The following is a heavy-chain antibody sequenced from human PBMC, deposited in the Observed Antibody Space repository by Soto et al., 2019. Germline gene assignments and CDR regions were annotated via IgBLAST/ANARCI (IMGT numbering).Heavy chain of an antibody. CDR2: INPHSGGT. CDR1: GYTFTAHY. CDR3: AREVVRFHGMHV. Sequence: QVQLVQSGAEVKKPGASVKVSCKASGYTFTAHYMHWVRQAPGQGLEWMGWINPHSGGTNYAQKFQGGVTMTRDRSISTAYMELGSLKSDDTAVYYCAREVVRFHGMHVWGLGTTVTVSS. V-gene: IGHV1-2*02. J-gene: IGHJ6*02. D-gene: IGHD2-15*01.